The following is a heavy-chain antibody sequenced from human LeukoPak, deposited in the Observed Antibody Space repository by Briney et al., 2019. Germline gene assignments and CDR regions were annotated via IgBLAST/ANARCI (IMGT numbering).Heavy chain of an antibody. CDR1: GFTFSSYV. Sequence: GGSLRLSCAASGFTFSSYVMSWVRQAPGKGLEWVSAIIGVGDSTYYAESVKGRFTISRDNSENTLYLQMNSLRAEDTAVYYCAKDLGLAHRRAIFGVAMGMCDYWGQGTLVTVSS. J-gene: IGHJ4*02. CDR2: IIGVGDST. V-gene: IGHV3-23*01. CDR3: AKDLGLAHRRAIFGVAMGMCDY. D-gene: IGHD3-3*01.